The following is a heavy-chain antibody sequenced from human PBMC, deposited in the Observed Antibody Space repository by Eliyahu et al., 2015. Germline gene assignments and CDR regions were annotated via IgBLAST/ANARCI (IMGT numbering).Heavy chain of an antibody. J-gene: IGHJ6*02. V-gene: IGHV1-46*01. CDR3: ARGRYYYGSGTQRGYYGMDV. CDR2: INPSGXST. D-gene: IGHD3-10*01. CDR1: GYTFTXYY. Sequence: QVQLVQSGAEXXKPGASVKVSCTASGYTFTXYYXXXVRQAPGQGLEWMGIINPSGXSTSYAQKFQGRVTMTRDTSTSTVYMELSSLRSEDTAVYYCARGRYYYGSGTQRGYYGMDVWGQGTTVTVSS.